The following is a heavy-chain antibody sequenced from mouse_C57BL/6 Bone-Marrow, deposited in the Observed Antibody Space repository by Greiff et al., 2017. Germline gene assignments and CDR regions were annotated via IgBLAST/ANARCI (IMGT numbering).Heavy chain of an antibody. CDR1: GYTFTDYY. D-gene: IGHD2-5*01. CDR2: INPNNGGT. CDR3: ARRSYYSNSPFAY. Sequence: VQLKQSGPELVKPGASVKISCKASGYTFTDYYMNWVKQSHGKSLEWIGDINPNNGGTSYNQKFKGKATLTADKSSSTAYMELRSLTSEDYAVYYCARRSYYSNSPFAYWGQGTLVTVSA. J-gene: IGHJ3*01. V-gene: IGHV1-26*01.